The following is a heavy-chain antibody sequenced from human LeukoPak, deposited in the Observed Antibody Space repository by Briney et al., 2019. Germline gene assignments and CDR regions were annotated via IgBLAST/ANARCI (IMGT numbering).Heavy chain of an antibody. CDR1: GYTFTGYY. V-gene: IGHV1-2*02. J-gene: IGHJ3*02. D-gene: IGHD4-23*01. CDR2: IKPNSGGT. Sequence: ASVKVSCKASGYTFTGYYMHWVRQAPGQGLEWMGWIKPNSGGTNHAQKFQGRVTMTRDTSISTAYMELSRLRSDDTAVYYCARDLTVVTPDAFDIWGQGTMVTVSS. CDR3: ARDLTVVTPDAFDI.